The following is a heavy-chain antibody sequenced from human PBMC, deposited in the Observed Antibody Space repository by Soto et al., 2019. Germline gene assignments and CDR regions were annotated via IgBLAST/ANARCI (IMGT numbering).Heavy chain of an antibody. CDR1: GFTFSNAW. D-gene: IGHD3-3*01. V-gene: IGHV3-15*01. J-gene: IGHJ4*02. CDR2: IKSKTDGGTT. Sequence: GGSLRLSCAASGFTFSNAWMSWVRQAPGKGLEWVGRIKSKTDGGTTDYAAPVKGRFTISRDDSKNTLYLQMNSLKTEDTAVYYCTTRPLWSLDFWSGYPTGVDYWGQGTLVTVSS. CDR3: TTRPLWSLDFWSGYPTGVDY.